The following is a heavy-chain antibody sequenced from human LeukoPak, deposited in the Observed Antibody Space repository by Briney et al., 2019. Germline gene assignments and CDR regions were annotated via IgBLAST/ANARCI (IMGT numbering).Heavy chain of an antibody. J-gene: IGHJ3*02. V-gene: IGHV1-69*13. D-gene: IGHD3-16*01. Sequence: GASVKVSCKASGGTFSSYAISWVRQAPGQGLEWMGGIIPIFGTANYAQKFQGRVTITADESTSTAYMELSSLRSEDTAVYYRARAGRYDGGGDIWGQGTMVAVSS. CDR2: IIPIFGTA. CDR3: ARAGRYDGGGDI. CDR1: GGTFSSYA.